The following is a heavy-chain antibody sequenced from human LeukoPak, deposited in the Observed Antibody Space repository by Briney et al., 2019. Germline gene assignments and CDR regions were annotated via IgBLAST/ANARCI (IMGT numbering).Heavy chain of an antibody. CDR2: IKSKTDGGTT. CDR3: TTVPQWELLGPTGY. CDR1: GFTFSNAW. D-gene: IGHD1-26*01. V-gene: IGHV3-15*01. Sequence: PGGSLRLSCAASGFTFSNAWMSWVRQAPGKGLEWVGRIKSKTDGGTTDYAAPVKGRFTISRDDSKNTLYLQMNSLKTEDTAVYYCTTVPQWELLGPTGYWGQGTLVTVSS. J-gene: IGHJ4*02.